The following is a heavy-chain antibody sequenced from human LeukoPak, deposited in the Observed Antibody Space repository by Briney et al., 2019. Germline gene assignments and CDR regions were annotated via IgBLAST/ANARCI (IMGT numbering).Heavy chain of an antibody. V-gene: IGHV3-48*01. CDR3: AREGELTMSGYMDV. J-gene: IGHJ6*03. CDR1: GFTFSSYS. D-gene: IGHD3-16*01. Sequence: PGGSLRLSCAASGFTFSSYSMNWVRQAPGKGLEWVSYISSSSSTIYYADSVKGRFTISRDNAKNSLYLQMNSLRAEDTAVYYCAREGELTMSGYMDVWGKGTTVTVSS. CDR2: ISSSSSTI.